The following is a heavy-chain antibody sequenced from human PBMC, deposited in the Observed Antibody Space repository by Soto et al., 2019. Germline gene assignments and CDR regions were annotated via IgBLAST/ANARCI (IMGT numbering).Heavy chain of an antibody. Sequence: GASVKVSCKASGYTFTGYYMHWVRQAPGQGLEWMGWINPNSGGTNYAQKFQGWVTMTRDTSISTAYMELSRLRSDDTAVYYCARADSIAAATSGYYFDYWGQEPLVTVSS. CDR2: INPNSGGT. J-gene: IGHJ4*02. D-gene: IGHD6-13*01. V-gene: IGHV1-2*04. CDR3: ARADSIAAATSGYYFDY. CDR1: GYTFTGYY.